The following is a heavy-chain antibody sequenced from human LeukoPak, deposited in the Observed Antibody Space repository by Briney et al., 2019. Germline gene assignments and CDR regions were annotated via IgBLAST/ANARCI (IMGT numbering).Heavy chain of an antibody. V-gene: IGHV3-21*06. D-gene: IGHD3-22*01. CDR2: VSSNVNKM. CDR1: GFTFSSHT. Sequence: GGSLRLSCAASGFTFSSHTMNWVRQAPGKGLEWVACVSSNVNKMYYAESVRGRFTVSRDNAGNSLSLQMDSLRAEDTAVYYCAQSGGSSGYYYLWGQGTMVTVSS. J-gene: IGHJ3*01. CDR3: AQSGGSSGYYYL.